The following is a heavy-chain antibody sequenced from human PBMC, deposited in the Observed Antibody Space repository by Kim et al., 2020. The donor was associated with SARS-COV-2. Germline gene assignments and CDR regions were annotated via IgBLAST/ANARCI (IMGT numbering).Heavy chain of an antibody. CDR1: GGSFSGYY. V-gene: IGHV4-34*01. D-gene: IGHD4-17*01. CDR2: INHSGST. CDR3: ARGSADYGGFPYWYFDL. Sequence: SETLSLTCAVYGGSFSGYYWSWIRQPPGKGLEWIGEINHSGSTNYNPSLKSRVTISVDTSKNQFSLKLSSVTAADTAVYYCARGSADYGGFPYWYFDLWGRGTLVTVSS. J-gene: IGHJ2*01.